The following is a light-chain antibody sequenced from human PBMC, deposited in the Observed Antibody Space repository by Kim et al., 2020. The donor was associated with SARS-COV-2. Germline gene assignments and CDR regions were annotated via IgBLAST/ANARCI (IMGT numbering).Light chain of an antibody. CDR2: GAS. CDR1: QGVSSN. J-gene: IGKJ4*01. Sequence: VAPGDKAPLSCRASQGVSSNLAWYQQRPGQAPRLLIYGASTRATDVPARFSGSGSGTEFTLTISSLQSEDFATYFCQQYSLWPALSFGGGTKLEI. CDR3: QQYSLWPALS. V-gene: IGKV3-15*01.